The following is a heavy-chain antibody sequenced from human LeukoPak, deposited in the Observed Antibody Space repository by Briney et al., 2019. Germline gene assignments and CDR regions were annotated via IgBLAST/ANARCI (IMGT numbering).Heavy chain of an antibody. J-gene: IGHJ4*02. Sequence: GESLKISCKGSGYTFTSYDINWVRQATGQGLEWMGWMNPNSGNTGYAQKFQGRVTMTRNTSISTAYMELSSLRSEDTAVYYCARSVFSSWVGYCSSTSCYLGTVTPYFDYWGQGTLVTVSS. CDR2: MNPNSGNT. V-gene: IGHV1-8*01. CDR3: ARSVFSSWVGYCSSTSCYLGTVTPYFDY. CDR1: GYTFTSYD. D-gene: IGHD2-2*01.